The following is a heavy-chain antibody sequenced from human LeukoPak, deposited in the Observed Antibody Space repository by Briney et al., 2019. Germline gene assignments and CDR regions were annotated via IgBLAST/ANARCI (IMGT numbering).Heavy chain of an antibody. CDR3: AKGTYYHTSGTSSTETFGEN. CDR1: GFTVSSNY. CDR2: ISGGGSRT. Sequence: PGGSLRLSCAASGFTVSSNYMSWVRQAPGKGLEWVSVISGGGSRTYYAASVKGRFTISRDNSENTLYLQMNSLRAEDTALYYCAKGTYYHTSGTSSTETFGENWGQGTLVTVSS. V-gene: IGHV3-23*01. D-gene: IGHD3-10*01. J-gene: IGHJ4*02.